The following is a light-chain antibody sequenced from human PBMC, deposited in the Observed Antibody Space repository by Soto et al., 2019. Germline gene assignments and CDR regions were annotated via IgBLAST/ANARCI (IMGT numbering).Light chain of an antibody. J-gene: IGKJ3*01. Sequence: EIVMTQSPATLSVSPGERATLSCRASQSVSNNLAWYQQKPGQAPRLLIYGASTRATDIPARFSGSGSGTEFTLAISSLQSEDFAVYYCQQYNKWPHLTFGPGTKVDIK. CDR2: GAS. V-gene: IGKV3-15*01. CDR3: QQYNKWPHLT. CDR1: QSVSNN.